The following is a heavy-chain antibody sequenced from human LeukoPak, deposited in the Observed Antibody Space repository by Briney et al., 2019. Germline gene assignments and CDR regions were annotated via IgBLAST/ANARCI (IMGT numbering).Heavy chain of an antibody. V-gene: IGHV1-18*01. CDR3: ARDQLELTGYYYYGMDV. CDR1: GYTFTSYG. J-gene: IGHJ6*02. Sequence: ASVKVSCKASGYTFTSYGISWVRQAPGQGLEWMGWISAYNGNTNYAQKLQGRVTMTTDTSTSTAYMELRSLRSDDPAVYYCARDQLELTGYYYYGMDVWGQGTTVTVSS. D-gene: IGHD1-7*01. CDR2: ISAYNGNT.